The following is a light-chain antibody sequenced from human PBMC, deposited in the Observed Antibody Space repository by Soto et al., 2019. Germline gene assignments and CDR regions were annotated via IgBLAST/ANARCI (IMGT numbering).Light chain of an antibody. CDR1: QCVSSY. CDR3: QQRSDWPWT. Sequence: EIVLTQSPATLSLSPGERATLSCRASQCVSSYLAWYQQKPGQAPRLLMYEASNRATGIPARFSGGGSGTDFTLTISSLEPEDFAVYYCQQRSDWPWTFGQGTKVEIK. V-gene: IGKV3-11*01. J-gene: IGKJ1*01. CDR2: EAS.